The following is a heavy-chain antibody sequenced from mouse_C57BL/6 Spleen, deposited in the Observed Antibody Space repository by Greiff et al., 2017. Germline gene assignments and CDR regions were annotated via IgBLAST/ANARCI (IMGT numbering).Heavy chain of an antibody. V-gene: IGHV3-6*01. CDR3: ARGDYGNWFAY. Sequence: EVQLQQSGPGLVKPSQSLSLTCSVTGYSITSGYYWNWIRQFPGNKLEWMGYISYDGSNNYNPSLKNRISITRDTSKNQFFLKLNSVTTEDTATYDCARGDYGNWFAYWGQGTLVTVSA. CDR2: ISYDGSN. D-gene: IGHD2-1*01. J-gene: IGHJ3*01. CDR1: GYSITSGYY.